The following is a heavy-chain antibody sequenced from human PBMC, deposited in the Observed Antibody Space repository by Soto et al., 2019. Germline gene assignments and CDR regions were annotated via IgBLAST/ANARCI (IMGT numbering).Heavy chain of an antibody. CDR1: GYTFTSYG. CDR3: ARDKPTIFGVVPRIDY. D-gene: IGHD3-3*01. J-gene: IGHJ4*02. V-gene: IGHV1-18*04. CDR2: ISAYNGNT. Sequence: GASVKVSCKASGYTFTSYGISWVRQAPGQGLEWMGWISAYNGNTNYAQKLQGRVTMTTDTSTSTAYMELRSLRSDDTAVYYCARDKPTIFGVVPRIDYWGQGTLVTVSS.